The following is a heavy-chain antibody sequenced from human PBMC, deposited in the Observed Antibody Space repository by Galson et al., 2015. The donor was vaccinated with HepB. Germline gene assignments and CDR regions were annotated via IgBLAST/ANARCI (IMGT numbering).Heavy chain of an antibody. CDR1: RFTFTTSA. J-gene: IGHJ4*02. V-gene: IGHV3-23*01. CDR3: AKREAESHYFDY. D-gene: IGHD1-26*01. Sequence: SLRLSCAASRFTFTTSAMSWVRQAPGKGLEWVSTSGRRGNTYYADSVQGRFTISRDNSKNTLYLQMNSLRAEDTAVYYCAKREAESHYFDYWGQGTLVTVSS. CDR2: SGRRGNT.